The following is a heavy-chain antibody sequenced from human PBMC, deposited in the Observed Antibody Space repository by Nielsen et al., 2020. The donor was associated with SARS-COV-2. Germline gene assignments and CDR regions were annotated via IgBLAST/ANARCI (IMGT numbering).Heavy chain of an antibody. CDR2: VIPVLGTA. V-gene: IGHV1-69*04. CDR3: ARATDYYYGMDV. J-gene: IGHJ6*02. Sequence: SVKVSCKASGGTFSGYAVNWVRQAPGQGLEWMGRVIPVLGTANYAQKFQDRVTISADKSTSAVYMELSSLRSEDTAVYYCARATDYYYGMDVWGQGTTVTVSS. CDR1: GGTFSGYA.